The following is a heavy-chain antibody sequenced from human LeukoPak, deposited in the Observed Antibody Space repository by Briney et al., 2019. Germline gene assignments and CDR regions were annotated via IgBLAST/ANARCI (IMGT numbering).Heavy chain of an antibody. Sequence: PGGPLRLSCAASGFTFSSYEMNWVRRAPGKGLEWVSYISSSGSTIYYADSVKGRFTISRDNAKNSLYLQMNSLRAEDTAVYHCARDEVLLWFGGYYYYGMDVWGQGTTVTVSS. CDR2: ISSSGSTI. D-gene: IGHD3-10*01. V-gene: IGHV3-48*03. CDR3: ARDEVLLWFGGYYYYGMDV. J-gene: IGHJ6*02. CDR1: GFTFSSYE.